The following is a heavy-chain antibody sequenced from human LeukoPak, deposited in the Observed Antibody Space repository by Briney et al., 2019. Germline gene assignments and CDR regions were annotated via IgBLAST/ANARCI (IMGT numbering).Heavy chain of an antibody. CDR2: LSSSGNT. J-gene: IGHJ3*02. CDR3: ARERGIAAADFHEDESGDAFDI. Sequence: SETLSLTCTVSGGSITSRTFFWGWIRQPPGKGLEWIGSLSSSGNTYYNPSFKSRVTISVDTSRNQFSPKLTSVTAADTAVYYCARERGIAAADFHEDESGDAFDIWGQGTMVTVSS. D-gene: IGHD6-13*01. V-gene: IGHV4-39*07. CDR1: GGSITSRTFF.